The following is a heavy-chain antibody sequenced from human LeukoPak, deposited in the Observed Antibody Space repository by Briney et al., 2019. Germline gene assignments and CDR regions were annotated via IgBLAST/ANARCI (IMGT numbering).Heavy chain of an antibody. CDR3: ARGGGPPEPTYYTPQDCSSTSCYPGVHNWFDP. CDR2: INHSGST. Sequence: SETLSLTCAVYGGSFSVYYWSWIRQPPGKGLEWIGEINHSGSTNYNPSLKSRVTISVDTSKNQFSLKLSSVTAADTAVYYCARGGGPPEPTYYTPQDCSSTSCYPGVHNWFDPWGQGTLVTVSS. D-gene: IGHD2-2*01. CDR1: GGSFSVYY. V-gene: IGHV4-34*01. J-gene: IGHJ5*02.